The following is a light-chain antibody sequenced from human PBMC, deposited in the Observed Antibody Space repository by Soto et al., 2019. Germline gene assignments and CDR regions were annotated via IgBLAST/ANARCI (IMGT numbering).Light chain of an antibody. Sequence: DIQMTQSPSSLSASVGDRVTITCQASQDISNYLNWYQQKPGKAPKLLIYDASNLETGVPSRFSGSGYGTDFTFTISSLQPEYFATYYCQQYDNLPLTFGGGTKVEIK. CDR3: QQYDNLPLT. CDR1: QDISNY. CDR2: DAS. V-gene: IGKV1-33*01. J-gene: IGKJ4*01.